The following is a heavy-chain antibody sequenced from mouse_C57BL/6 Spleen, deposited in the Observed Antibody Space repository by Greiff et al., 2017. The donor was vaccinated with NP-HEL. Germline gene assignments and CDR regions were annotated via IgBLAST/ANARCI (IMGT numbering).Heavy chain of an antibody. CDR1: GFSLTSYG. Sequence: VQLVESGPGLVQPSQSLSITCTVSGFSLTSYGVHWVRQSLGKGLEWLGVIWSGGSTDYNADFISRLSVSKDNSKSQVFFKMNSLQADDTAIYYCARTYSNYSYYFDYWGQGTTLTVSS. D-gene: IGHD2-5*01. V-gene: IGHV2-2*01. CDR2: IWSGGST. J-gene: IGHJ2*01. CDR3: ARTYSNYSYYFDY.